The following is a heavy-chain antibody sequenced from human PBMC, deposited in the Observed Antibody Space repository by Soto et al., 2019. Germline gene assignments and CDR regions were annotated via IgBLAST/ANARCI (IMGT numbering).Heavy chain of an antibody. V-gene: IGHV3-33*01. Sequence: QVQLVESGGGVVQPGRSLRLSCAASGFTFSSYGMHWVRQAPGKGLERVAVIWYDGSNKYYADSVKGRFTISRDNSKNTLYPQMNSLRAEDTGVYYCARDAVTMVRDAGAFEIWGQGTMVTLSS. D-gene: IGHD3-10*01. J-gene: IGHJ3*02. CDR3: ARDAVTMVRDAGAFEI. CDR2: IWYDGSNK. CDR1: GFTFSSYG.